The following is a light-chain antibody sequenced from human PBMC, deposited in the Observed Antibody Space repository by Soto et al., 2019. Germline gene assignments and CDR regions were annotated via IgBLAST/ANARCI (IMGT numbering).Light chain of an antibody. Sequence: DIQMTQSPSSLSASVGDRVSITCRANQSITTFLNWYQHKPGKGPKLLMYATSSLPGGVPSRFSGRRSESGTDFTLTISSLQPEDFSTYYCQQVYSSPFTFGPGTKVEIK. J-gene: IGKJ3*01. CDR1: QSITTF. V-gene: IGKV1-39*01. CDR3: QQVYSSPFT. CDR2: ATS.